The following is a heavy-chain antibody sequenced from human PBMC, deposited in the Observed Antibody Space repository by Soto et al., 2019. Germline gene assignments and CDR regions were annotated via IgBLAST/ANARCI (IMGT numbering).Heavy chain of an antibody. CDR3: ARGGHSSSWYRLEAYSFDY. J-gene: IGHJ4*02. CDR2: VWYDGTNK. Sequence: QVQLVESGGGVVQPGRSLRLSCEASGFTFKSYGMHWVRQAPGKGLEWVAVVWYDGTNKKYADSVKGRFNIYRDNSKNPLYMQMDSMRAEDTGIYFCARGGHSSSWYRLEAYSFDYWGQGSLVTVSS. D-gene: IGHD6-13*01. CDR1: GFTFKSYG. V-gene: IGHV3-33*01.